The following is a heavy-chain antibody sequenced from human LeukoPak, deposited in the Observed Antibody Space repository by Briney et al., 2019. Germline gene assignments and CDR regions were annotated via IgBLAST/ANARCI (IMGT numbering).Heavy chain of an antibody. CDR2: NYYSGST. CDR1: GGSISSYY. V-gene: IGHV4-59*01. CDR3: ASDSSGYYHAAFDI. Sequence: PSETLSLTCTVSGGSISSYYWSWIRQPPGKGLEWIGYNYYSGSTNYNPSLKSRVTISVDTSKNQFSLKLSSVTAADTAVYYCASDSSGYYHAAFDIWGQGTMVTVSS. J-gene: IGHJ3*02. D-gene: IGHD3-22*01.